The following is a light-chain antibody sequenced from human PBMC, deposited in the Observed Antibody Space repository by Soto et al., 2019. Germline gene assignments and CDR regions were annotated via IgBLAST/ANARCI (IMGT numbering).Light chain of an antibody. Sequence: DIQMTQSPSTLSASVGDRVTVTCRASQSISSSLAWFQQKPGKAPKLLMYYVSRLNSGVSSRFIGSGSGTEFTLTISSLQPDDFATYYCQQYDTHFWTFGQGTKVEIK. V-gene: IGKV1-5*03. J-gene: IGKJ1*01. CDR1: QSISSS. CDR3: QQYDTHFWT. CDR2: YVS.